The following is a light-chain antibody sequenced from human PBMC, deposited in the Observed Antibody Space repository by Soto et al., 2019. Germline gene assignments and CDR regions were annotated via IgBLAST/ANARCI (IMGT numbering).Light chain of an antibody. CDR3: VAWNNGLNGYVV. CDR2: SNN. J-gene: IGLJ2*01. V-gene: IGLV1-44*01. CDR1: SSNIGSNT. Sequence: QSVLTQPPSASGTPGQRVTISCSGSSSNIGSNTVNWYQQLPGTAPKLVIYSNNQRPSGVPDRFSGSKSGTSASLAIVGFQSEDEADFYCVAWNNGLNGYVVFGGGTKVTV.